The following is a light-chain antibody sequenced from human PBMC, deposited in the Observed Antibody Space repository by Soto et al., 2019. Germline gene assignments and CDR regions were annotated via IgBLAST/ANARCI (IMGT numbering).Light chain of an antibody. CDR2: DAS. V-gene: IGKV3-11*01. Sequence: EIVLTQSPATLSLSPGERATLYCRASQSVSSYLAWYQQKPGQAPRLLIYDASNRATGIPARFSGSGSGTDFTLTISSLEPEDFAVYYCQQRSNWPLRTFGQGTKVDIK. CDR3: QQRSNWPLRT. J-gene: IGKJ1*01. CDR1: QSVSSY.